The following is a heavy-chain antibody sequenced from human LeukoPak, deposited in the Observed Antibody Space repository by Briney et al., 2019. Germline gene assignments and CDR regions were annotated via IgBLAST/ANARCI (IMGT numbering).Heavy chain of an antibody. CDR2: INTDGSST. Sequence: RPGGSLRLSCAASGFTFSSYWMHWVRQAPGMGLVWVSRINTDGSSTSYADSVKGRFTISRDSAKNTLYLQMNSLRAEDTAVYYCARTVPGYFFDSWGQGNLVTVSS. CDR3: ARTVPGYFFDS. D-gene: IGHD3-10*01. J-gene: IGHJ4*02. V-gene: IGHV3-74*01. CDR1: GFTFSSYW.